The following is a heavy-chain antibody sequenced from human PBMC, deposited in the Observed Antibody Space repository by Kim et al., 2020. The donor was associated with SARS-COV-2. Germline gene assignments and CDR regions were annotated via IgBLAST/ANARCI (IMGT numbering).Heavy chain of an antibody. CDR3: AKDPPQLPRGTGYFDY. D-gene: IGHD2-8*02. CDR1: GFTFSSYA. Sequence: GGSLRLSCAASGFTFSSYAMSWVRQAPGKGLEWVSSISGSGGCTYYADSVKGRFTISRDNAKNTLYLQMNSLRAEDTAVYYCAKDPPQLPRGTGYFDYWGQGTLVTVSS. CDR2: ISGSGGCT. J-gene: IGHJ4*02. V-gene: IGHV3-23*01.